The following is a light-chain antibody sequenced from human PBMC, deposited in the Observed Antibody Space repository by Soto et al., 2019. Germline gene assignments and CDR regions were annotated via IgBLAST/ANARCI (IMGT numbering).Light chain of an antibody. J-gene: IGKJ5*01. V-gene: IGKV3-20*01. Sequence: EILFTQAPSTLSLSPGEIATLSCSASQSVSSSYLAWYQQKPGQPPRLLIYGASSRATGIPDRFSGSGSGTDFTLTISRLEPEDFAVFYCQHYDSLPITCGQGTRRDI. CDR2: GAS. CDR1: QSVSSSY. CDR3: QHYDSLPIT.